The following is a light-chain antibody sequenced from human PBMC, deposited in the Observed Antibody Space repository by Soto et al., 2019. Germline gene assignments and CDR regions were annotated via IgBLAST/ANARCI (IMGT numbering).Light chain of an antibody. Sequence: DIVMTQSPDSLAVSLGERATINCKSSQSLFFDSNNKNYLAWYQQKAGQPPKLLIYRASTRESVVPDRLRGSVSGTDFTLTIRSLQAEDLAIYYCQQHYTTPYTFGQGTRLEIK. J-gene: IGKJ2*01. CDR1: QSLFFDSNNKNY. CDR3: QQHYTTPYT. CDR2: RAS. V-gene: IGKV4-1*01.